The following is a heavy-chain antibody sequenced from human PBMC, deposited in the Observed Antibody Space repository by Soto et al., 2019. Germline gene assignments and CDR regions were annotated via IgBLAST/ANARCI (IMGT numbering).Heavy chain of an antibody. D-gene: IGHD6-13*01. CDR3: ARVLGQQLVLGYYYYGMDV. J-gene: IGHJ6*02. CDR2: IYHSGSP. Sequence: QVQLQESGPGLVKPSGTLSLTCAVSGGSISSSNWWSWVRQPPGKGLEWIGAIYHSGSPNYNPSLKSRVTISVDKSKNQFSLKLSSVTAADTAVYYCARVLGQQLVLGYYYYGMDVWGQGTTFTVSS. V-gene: IGHV4-4*02. CDR1: GGSISSSNW.